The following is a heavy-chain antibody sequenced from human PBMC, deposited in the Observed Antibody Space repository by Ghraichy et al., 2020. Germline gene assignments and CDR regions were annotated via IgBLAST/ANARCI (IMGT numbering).Heavy chain of an antibody. D-gene: IGHD3-22*01. CDR1: GFTFSNAW. Sequence: ESLNISCAASGFTFSNAWMSWVRQAPGKGLEWVGRIKSKTDGGTTDYAAPVKGRFTISRDDSKNTLYLQMNSLKTEDTAVYYCTTGLTMIVVVPAGQYYFDYWGQGTLVTVSS. CDR2: IKSKTDGGTT. V-gene: IGHV3-15*01. CDR3: TTGLTMIVVVPAGQYYFDY. J-gene: IGHJ4*02.